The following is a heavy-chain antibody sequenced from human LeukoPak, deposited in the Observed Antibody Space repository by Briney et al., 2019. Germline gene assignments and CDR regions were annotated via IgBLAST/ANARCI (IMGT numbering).Heavy chain of an antibody. CDR3: AKEGGLGYCSTTSCAFAH. CDR2: TYSGGTT. V-gene: IGHV3-23*03. J-gene: IGHJ4*02. CDR1: GFTFSNYA. Sequence: GGSLRLSCAASGFTFSNYAMSWVRQAPGKGLEWVSVTYSGGTTYYADSVEGRFTISRDNSKNALYLQMNSLRTEDTAVYYCAKEGGLGYCSTTSCAFAHWGRGTLVTVSS. D-gene: IGHD2-2*01.